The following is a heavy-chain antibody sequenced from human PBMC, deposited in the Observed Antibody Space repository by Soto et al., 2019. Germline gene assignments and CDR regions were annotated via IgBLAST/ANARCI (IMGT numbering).Heavy chain of an antibody. J-gene: IGHJ4*02. CDR1: GFTFSSYA. V-gene: IGHV3-23*01. CDR3: AKRRGAGGHFDY. D-gene: IGHD2-15*01. CDR2: VSIGGST. Sequence: LRLSCAASGFTFSSYAMGWVRQGPGKGLEWVAVVSIGGSTHYADYVRGRFTISRDNSKNTLSLQMNSLTAEDTAVYFCAKRRGAGGHFDYRGQGDPVTVSS.